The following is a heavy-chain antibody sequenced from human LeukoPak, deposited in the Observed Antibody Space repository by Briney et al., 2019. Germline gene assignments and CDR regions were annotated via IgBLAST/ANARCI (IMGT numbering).Heavy chain of an antibody. CDR3: AKMLYSNYHYMDV. J-gene: IGHJ6*03. CDR1: GYTFTSYD. D-gene: IGHD4-11*01. V-gene: IGHV1-8*03. CDR2: MNPNSGNT. Sequence: ASVKVSCKASGYTFTSYDINWVRQATGQGLEWMGWMNPNSGNTGYAQKFQGRITITRNTSIRTAYMELSSLRSEDTAVYYCAKMLYSNYHYMDVWGKGTTVTISS.